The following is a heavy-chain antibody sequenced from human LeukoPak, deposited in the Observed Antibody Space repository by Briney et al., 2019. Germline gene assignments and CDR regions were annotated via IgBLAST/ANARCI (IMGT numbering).Heavy chain of an antibody. Sequence: ASVKVSCKASGGTFSSYAISWVRQAPGQGLEWMGRIIPIFGIANYAQKLQGRVTMTTDTSTSTAYMELRSLRSDDTAVYYCARDLRYGYDYWGQGTLVTVSS. CDR1: GGTFSSYA. V-gene: IGHV1-69*04. CDR2: IIPIFGIA. CDR3: ARDLRYGYDY. J-gene: IGHJ4*02. D-gene: IGHD5-18*01.